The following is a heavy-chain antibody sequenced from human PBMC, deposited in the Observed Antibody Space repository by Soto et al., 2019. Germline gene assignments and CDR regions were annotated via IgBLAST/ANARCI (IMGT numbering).Heavy chain of an antibody. V-gene: IGHV3-23*01. CDR2: ISGSGGST. CDR1: GFTFSSYA. CDR3: AKQGDYDFWSSSNNWLDP. J-gene: IGHJ5*02. D-gene: IGHD3-3*01. Sequence: GGSLRLSCAASGFTFSSYAMSWVRQAPGKGLEWVSAISGSGGSTYYADSVKGRFTISRDNSKNTLYLQMNSLRAEDTAVYYCAKQGDYDFWSSSNNWLDPWGQGTLVIASS.